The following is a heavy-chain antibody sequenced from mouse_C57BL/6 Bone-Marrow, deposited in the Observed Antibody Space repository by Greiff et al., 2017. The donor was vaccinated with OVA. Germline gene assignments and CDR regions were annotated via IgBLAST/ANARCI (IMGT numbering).Heavy chain of an antibody. J-gene: IGHJ4*01. D-gene: IGHD2-1*01. Sequence: DVKVEESGGGLVKPGGSLKLSCAASGFTFSNYAMSWVRQTPEKRLEWVATISDGGSYTYYPDNVKGRFTISRDNAKNNLYLQMSHLKSEDTAMYYCAGYANSYAMDYWGQGTSVTVSS. CDR2: ISDGGSYT. CDR3: AGYANSYAMDY. CDR1: GFTFSNYA. V-gene: IGHV5-4*03.